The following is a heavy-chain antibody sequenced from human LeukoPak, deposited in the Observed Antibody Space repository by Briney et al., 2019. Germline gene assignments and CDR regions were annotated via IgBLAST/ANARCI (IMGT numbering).Heavy chain of an antibody. D-gene: IGHD2-2*01. CDR3: ARGGLLGYCSSTSCYSWFDP. CDR1: GFTFSSYW. J-gene: IGHJ5*02. Sequence: GGSLRLSCAASGFTFSSYWMSWVRQAPGKGLEWVANIKQDGSEKYYVDSVKGRFTISRDNAKNSLYLQMNSLRAEETAVYYCARGGLLGYCSSTSCYSWFDPWGQGTLVTVSS. V-gene: IGHV3-7*04. CDR2: IKQDGSEK.